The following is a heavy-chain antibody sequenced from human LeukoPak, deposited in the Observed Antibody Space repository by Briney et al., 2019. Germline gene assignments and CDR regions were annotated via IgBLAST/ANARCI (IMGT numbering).Heavy chain of an antibody. V-gene: IGHV4-59*11. CDR2: ISYIGST. D-gene: IGHD4-17*01. J-gene: IGHJ3*02. CDR1: DDSFSSHY. CDR3: ARDLVTGTKGFDI. Sequence: SETLSLTCAVSDDSFSSHYWTWIRQPPGKGLEWIGYISYIGSTNYNPSLKSRVTISIDTSKNQFSLKLTSVTAADTAVYYCARDLVTGTKGFDIWGQGTMVSVSS.